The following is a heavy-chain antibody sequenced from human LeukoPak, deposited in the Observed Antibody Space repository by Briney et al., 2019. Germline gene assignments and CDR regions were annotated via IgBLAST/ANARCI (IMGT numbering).Heavy chain of an antibody. D-gene: IGHD4-11*01. CDR3: TRHLPTVYYYYFMGV. V-gene: IGHV3-73*01. J-gene: IGHJ6*03. Sequence: PGGSLRLSCAASGFTFSVSEIHWVRQAPGKGLEWVGHISHKGNSYTTEYSESVKGRFIVSRDDSKQTAYLQMNRLNTEDTAVYLCTRHLPTVYYYYFMGVWGTGTTVIVSS. CDR2: ISHKGNSYTT. CDR1: GFTFSVSE.